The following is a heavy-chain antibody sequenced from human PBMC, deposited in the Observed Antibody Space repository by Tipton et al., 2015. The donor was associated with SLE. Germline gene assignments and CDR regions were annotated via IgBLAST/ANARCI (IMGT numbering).Heavy chain of an antibody. CDR3: AREEVFLDAFDI. D-gene: IGHD1-14*01. J-gene: IGHJ3*02. CDR2: ISSGGSTI. Sequence: SLRLSCAASGFTFSSYEMNWVRQAPGKGLEWVSYISSGGSTIYYADSVKGRFTISRDNAKNSLYLQMNSLRAEDTAVYYCAREEVFLDAFDIWGQGTMVTVSS. V-gene: IGHV3-48*03. CDR1: GFTFSSYE.